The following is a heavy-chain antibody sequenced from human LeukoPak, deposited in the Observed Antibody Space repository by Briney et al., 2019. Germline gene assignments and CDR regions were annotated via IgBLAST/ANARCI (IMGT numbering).Heavy chain of an antibody. D-gene: IGHD4-17*01. V-gene: IGHV3-23*01. CDR3: AKDRGGYGDYAGWFDP. CDR2: ISGSGGST. Sequence: GGSLRLSCAASGFTFSSYAMSWVRQAPGKGLEWVSAISGSGGSTYYADSVKGRFTISRDNSKNTPYLQMNSLRAEDTAVYYCAKDRGGYGDYAGWFDPWGQGTLVTVSS. CDR1: GFTFSSYA. J-gene: IGHJ5*02.